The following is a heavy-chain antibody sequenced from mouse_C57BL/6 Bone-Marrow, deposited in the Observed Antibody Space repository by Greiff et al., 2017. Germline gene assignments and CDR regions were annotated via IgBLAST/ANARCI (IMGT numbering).Heavy chain of an antibody. D-gene: IGHD1-1*01. CDR3: TRYYGSSTGKDYFDY. CDR1: GFTFSDAW. Sequence: EVKLVESGGGLVQPGGSMKLSCAASGFTFSDAWMDWVRQSPETGLEWVAEIRNKANNHATYYAESVKGRFTISRDDSKSSVYLQMNSLRAEDTGIYYCTRYYGSSTGKDYFDYWGQGTTLTVSS. CDR2: IRNKANNHAT. V-gene: IGHV6-6*01. J-gene: IGHJ2*01.